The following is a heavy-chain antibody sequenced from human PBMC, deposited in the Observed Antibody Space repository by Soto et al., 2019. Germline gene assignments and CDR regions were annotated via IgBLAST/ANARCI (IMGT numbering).Heavy chain of an antibody. CDR3: TREVI. J-gene: IGHJ3*02. CDR2: IKQDGSEK. Sequence: GGSLRLSCAGSGFTFSGYWMSWVRQAPGTGLEWVASIKQDGSEKYYVDSVKGRFTISRDNAQKSLYLQMNSLRGEDTAVYYCTREVIRGQGTMVTVSS. V-gene: IGHV3-7*01. CDR1: GFTFSGYW.